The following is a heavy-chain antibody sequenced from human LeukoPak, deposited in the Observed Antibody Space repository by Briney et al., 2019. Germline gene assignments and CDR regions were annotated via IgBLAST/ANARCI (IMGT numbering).Heavy chain of an antibody. CDR3: ASLPRYCSSTSCFWVAY. D-gene: IGHD2-2*01. J-gene: IGHJ4*02. CDR2: MNPNSGNT. Sequence: APVKVSCKASGYTFTSYDIIWVRQATGQGLEWMGWMNPNSGNTGYAQKFQGRVTMTRNTSISTAYMELSSLRSEDTAVYYCASLPRYCSSTSCFWVAYWGQGTLVTVSS. CDR1: GYTFTSYD. V-gene: IGHV1-8*01.